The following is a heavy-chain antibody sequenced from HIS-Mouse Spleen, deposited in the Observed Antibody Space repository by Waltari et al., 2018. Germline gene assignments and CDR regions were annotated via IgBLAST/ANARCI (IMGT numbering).Heavy chain of an antibody. CDR2: IRPDRGGT. Sequence: QVQLVQSGAEVKKPGASVKVSCKASGYTFTGYYMHWVRQAPGQGLEWMGWIRPDRGGTNDAQKFQGRVTMTRDTSISTAYMELSRLRSDDTAVYYCARALGYYFDYWGQGTLVTVSS. CDR1: GYTFTGYY. J-gene: IGHJ4*02. V-gene: IGHV1-2*02. CDR3: ARALGYYFDY. D-gene: IGHD7-27*01.